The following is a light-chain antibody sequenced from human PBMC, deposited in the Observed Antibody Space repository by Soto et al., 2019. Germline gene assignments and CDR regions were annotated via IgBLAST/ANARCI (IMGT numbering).Light chain of an antibody. Sequence: EIVLTQSPATLSLSPGERATLSFSASQSVSSYLACYQQKPGQAPRLLIYGASSRATGIPDRFSGSGSGTDFTLTISRLEPEDFAVYYCQQYGSSLWTFGQGTKVDI. J-gene: IGKJ1*01. V-gene: IGKV3-20*01. CDR1: QSVSSY. CDR2: GAS. CDR3: QQYGSSLWT.